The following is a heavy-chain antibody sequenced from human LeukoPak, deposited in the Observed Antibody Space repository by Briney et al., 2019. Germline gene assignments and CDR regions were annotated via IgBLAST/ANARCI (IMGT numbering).Heavy chain of an antibody. Sequence: SETLSLTCAVSGGSISSSNWWSWVRQPPGKGLEWIGEIYHSGSTNYNPSLKSRVTISVDKSKNQFSLKLSSVTAADTAVYYCARQSSAAGKIYYFDYWGQGTLVTVSS. CDR1: GGSISSSNW. V-gene: IGHV4-4*02. CDR3: ARQSSAAGKIYYFDY. D-gene: IGHD6-13*01. CDR2: IYHSGST. J-gene: IGHJ4*02.